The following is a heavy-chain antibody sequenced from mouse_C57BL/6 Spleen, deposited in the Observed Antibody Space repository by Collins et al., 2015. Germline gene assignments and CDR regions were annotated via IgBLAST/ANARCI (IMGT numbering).Heavy chain of an antibody. CDR1: GYTFTSYW. CDR3: ARDENDGYFAWFAY. V-gene: IGHV1-69*02. Sequence: QVQLQQPGAELVKPGASVKLSCKASGYTFTSYWMHWVKQRPGQGLEWIGEIDPSDSYANYNQRFKGKATLTVDKSSSTAYMQLSSLTSEDSAVYYCARDENDGYFAWFAYWGQGTLVTVS. CDR2: IDPSDSYA. D-gene: IGHD2-3*01. J-gene: IGHJ3*01.